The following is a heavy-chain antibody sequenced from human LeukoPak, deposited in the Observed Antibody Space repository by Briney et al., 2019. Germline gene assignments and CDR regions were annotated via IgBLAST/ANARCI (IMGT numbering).Heavy chain of an antibody. CDR2: IYHSGSS. CDR1: GGSIRSGGYY. V-gene: IGHV4-30-2*01. CDR3: TRLSTGSGNYFDY. D-gene: IGHD1-26*01. Sequence: PSETLSLTCTVSGGSIRSGGYYWNWIRQPPGKGLEWIGYIYHSGSSNYNPSLKSRLTMSVDRSKNQFSLKLNSVTAADTAVYYCTRLSTGSGNYFDYWGQGTLVTLS. J-gene: IGHJ4*02.